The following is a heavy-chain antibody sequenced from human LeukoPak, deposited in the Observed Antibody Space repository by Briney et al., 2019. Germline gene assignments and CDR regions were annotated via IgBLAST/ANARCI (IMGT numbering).Heavy chain of an antibody. D-gene: IGHD6-6*01. CDR1: GYTFTSYD. CDR3: ARVYSSSSPTDY. Sequence: GASVTVSCTASGYTFTSYDINWVRQAPGQGLEWMGLINPVGGSTSYAQKLQGRVSMTRDTSTNTVYMELSGLRSEDTAVYYCARVYSSSSPTDYWGQGTLVAVSS. J-gene: IGHJ4*02. V-gene: IGHV1-46*04. CDR2: INPVGGST.